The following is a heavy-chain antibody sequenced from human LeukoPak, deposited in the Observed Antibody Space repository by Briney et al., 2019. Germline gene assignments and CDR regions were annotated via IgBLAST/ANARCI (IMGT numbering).Heavy chain of an antibody. CDR2: ISGSGLST. Sequence: GGSLRLSCAASGFTFSSYAMSWVPQAPGKGLEWVSTISGSGLSTYYADSVKGRFTISRDNSNNTLYLQMNSLRVEDTAVYYCAKSRVAVAAPRNWFDPWGQGTLVTVSS. J-gene: IGHJ5*02. CDR3: AKSRVAVAAPRNWFDP. V-gene: IGHV3-23*01. D-gene: IGHD6-19*01. CDR1: GFTFSSYA.